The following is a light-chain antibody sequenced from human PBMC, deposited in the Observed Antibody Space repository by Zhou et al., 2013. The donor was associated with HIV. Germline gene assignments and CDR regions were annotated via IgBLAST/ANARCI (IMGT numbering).Light chain of an antibody. Sequence: EIVLTQSPGTLSLSPGERATLSCRASQSVSSSFLAWYQQKPGQAPRLLIYGASSRATGIPDRFSGSGSGTDFTLTISRLEPEDFAVYYCQQYGSSITFGQGHDW. CDR2: GAS. J-gene: IGKJ5*01. CDR3: QQYGSSIT. V-gene: IGKV3-20*01. CDR1: QSVSSSF.